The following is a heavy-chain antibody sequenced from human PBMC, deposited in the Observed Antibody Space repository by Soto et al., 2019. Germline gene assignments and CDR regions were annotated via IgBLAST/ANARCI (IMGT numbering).Heavy chain of an antibody. V-gene: IGHV4-39*01. Sequence: PSETLSLTCIVSGESINSSSYYWAWIRQPPGKGLEWIGSIYYSGRTYYNPSFKSRVTISIDTSKNQFSLKLSSVTATDTAVYYCARQRTTVVTQAYFDHWGQGALVTVSS. CDR2: IYYSGRT. CDR3: ARQRTTVVTQAYFDH. D-gene: IGHD2-21*02. CDR1: GESINSSSYY. J-gene: IGHJ4*02.